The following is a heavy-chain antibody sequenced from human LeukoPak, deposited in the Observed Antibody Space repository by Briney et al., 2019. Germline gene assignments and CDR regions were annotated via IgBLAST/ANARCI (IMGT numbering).Heavy chain of an antibody. J-gene: IGHJ4*02. D-gene: IGHD3-10*01. CDR3: AGRRLWFGEVDY. V-gene: IGHV1-69*13. CDR1: GGTFNNYA. CDR2: LIPLFVTP. Sequence: ASVTVSCKASGGTFNNYAINWVRQAPGQGLDGVGRLIPLFVTPHYAQKFQGKVTITADESTSKFYMDLRGMRSDVTVVYFYAGRRLWFGEVDYWGQGTLVTVSS.